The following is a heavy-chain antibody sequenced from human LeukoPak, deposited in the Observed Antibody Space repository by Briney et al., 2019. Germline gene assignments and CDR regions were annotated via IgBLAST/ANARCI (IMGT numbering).Heavy chain of an antibody. CDR2: IKQDGSEK. J-gene: IGHJ6*03. CDR1: GFTFDNYW. CDR3: ARVYYDFWGGSLYYYMDV. D-gene: IGHD3-3*01. V-gene: IGHV3-7*01. Sequence: QPGGSLRLSCAASGFTFDNYWMNWVRQAPGKGLEWVANIKQDGSEKYYVDSVKGRFTISRDNAKNSLYLQMNSLRAEDTAVYYCARVYYDFWGGSLYYYMDVWGKGTTVTVSS.